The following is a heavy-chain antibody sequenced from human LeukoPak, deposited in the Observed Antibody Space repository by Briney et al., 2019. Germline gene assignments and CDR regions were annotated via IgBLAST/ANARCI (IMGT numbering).Heavy chain of an antibody. Sequence: GRSLRLSCTASGFTFGDYAMSWFRQAPGKGLEWVGFIRSKAYGGTTEYAASVKGRFTIPRDDSKSIAYLQMNSLKTEDTAVYYCTRGGGVAAASYGYWGQGTLVTVSS. CDR1: GFTFGDYA. CDR2: IRSKAYGGTT. J-gene: IGHJ4*02. D-gene: IGHD6-13*01. V-gene: IGHV3-49*03. CDR3: TRGGGVAAASYGY.